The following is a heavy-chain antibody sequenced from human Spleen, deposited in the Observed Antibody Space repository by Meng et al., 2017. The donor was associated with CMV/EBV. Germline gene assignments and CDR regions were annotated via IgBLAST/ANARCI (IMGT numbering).Heavy chain of an antibody. CDR1: GFNFSSSW. CDR3: GRDPYYDTSGTIDY. CDR2: MPFDGTIK. V-gene: IGHV3-30-3*01. D-gene: IGHD3-22*01. Sequence: GESLKISCAASGFNFSSSWMSWIRQAPGKGLEWVAVMPFDGTIKYYADSVRGRFTISRDNFKNTLFLQMNSLKAEDTAVYYCGRDPYYDTSGTIDYWGQGTLVTVSS. J-gene: IGHJ4*02.